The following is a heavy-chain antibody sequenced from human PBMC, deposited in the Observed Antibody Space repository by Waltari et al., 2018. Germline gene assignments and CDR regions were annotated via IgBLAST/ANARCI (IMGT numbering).Heavy chain of an antibody. D-gene: IGHD1-26*01. CDR2: IRYDGSNK. J-gene: IGHJ4*02. Sequence: QVQLVESGGGVVQPGGSLRLSCAASGFTFSSYGMHWVRQAPGKGLEWVAFIRYDGSNKYYADSVKGRFTISRDNSKNTLYLQMNSLRAEDTAVYYCAKDSPSGSYGYWGQGTLVTVSS. CDR3: AKDSPSGSYGY. V-gene: IGHV3-30*02. CDR1: GFTFSSYG.